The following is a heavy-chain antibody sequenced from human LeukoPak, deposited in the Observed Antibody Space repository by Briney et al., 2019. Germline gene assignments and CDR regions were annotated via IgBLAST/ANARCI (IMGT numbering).Heavy chain of an antibody. CDR3: ARDRGVYSYGYIRYFDY. Sequence: SETLSLTCTVSGGSISSGSYYWSWIRQPAGKGLEWIGRIYTSGSTNYNPSLKSRVTISVDTSKNQFSLKLSSVTAADTAVYYCARDRGVYSYGYIRYFDYWGQGTLVTVSS. CDR2: IYTSGST. V-gene: IGHV4-61*02. CDR1: GGSISSGSYY. D-gene: IGHD5-18*01. J-gene: IGHJ4*02.